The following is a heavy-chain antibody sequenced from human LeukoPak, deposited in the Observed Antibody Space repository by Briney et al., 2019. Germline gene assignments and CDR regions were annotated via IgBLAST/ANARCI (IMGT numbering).Heavy chain of an antibody. Sequence: GGPLSLSCAASGFTLSSYWMRWVRHSTGKGLEWVGNIKKEGSEKYYVDSMKGRFTISRDNAENSVYLQMNSQRDEDTAVYYCARGGSSWYVLIDYWGQGTLVTVSS. CDR2: IKKEGSEK. J-gene: IGHJ4*02. CDR1: GFTLSSYW. CDR3: ARGGSSWYVLIDY. D-gene: IGHD6-13*01. V-gene: IGHV3-7*04.